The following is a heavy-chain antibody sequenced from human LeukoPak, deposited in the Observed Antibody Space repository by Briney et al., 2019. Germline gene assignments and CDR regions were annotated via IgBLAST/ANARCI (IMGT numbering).Heavy chain of an antibody. D-gene: IGHD6-19*01. V-gene: IGHV3-11*04. CDR3: ARVSSLAVAGFFDY. Sequence: GGSLRLSCATSGFTFSDYPMNWVCQAPGKGLEWVSNIRGSGPGSGSGTYYADSVKGRFIISRDDAKNSVYLQMNSLRAEDTAVYYCARVSSLAVAGFFDYWGQGILVTVSS. J-gene: IGHJ4*02. CDR2: IRGSGPGSGSGT. CDR1: GFTFSDYP.